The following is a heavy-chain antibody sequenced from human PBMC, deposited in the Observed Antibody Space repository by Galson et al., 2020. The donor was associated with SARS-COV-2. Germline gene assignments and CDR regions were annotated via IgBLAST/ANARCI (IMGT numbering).Heavy chain of an antibody. V-gene: IGHV4-34*01. D-gene: IGHD3-10*01. Sequence: SETLSLTCAVYGGSFSGYYWSWIRQPPGKGLEWIGEINHSGSTNYNPSLKSRVTISVDTSKNQFSLKLSSVTAADTAVYYCARGDQIMVRVDAFDIWGQGTMVTVSS. CDR2: INHSGST. CDR1: GGSFSGYY. CDR3: ARGDQIMVRVDAFDI. J-gene: IGHJ3*02.